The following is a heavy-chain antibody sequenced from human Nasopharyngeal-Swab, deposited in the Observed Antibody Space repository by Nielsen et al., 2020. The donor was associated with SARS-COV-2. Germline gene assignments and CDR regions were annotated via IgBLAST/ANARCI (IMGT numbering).Heavy chain of an antibody. CDR2: IYYSGST. D-gene: IGHD3-3*01. V-gene: IGHV4-31*11. Sequence: SETLSLTCAVYGGSISSGGYYWSWIRQHPGKGLEWIGYIYYSGSTYYNPSLKSRVTILVDTSKHQFSLKLSSVTAADTAVYYCARAGGITIFGVVIIDAFDIWGQGTMVTVSS. J-gene: IGHJ3*02. CDR1: GGSISSGGYY. CDR3: ARAGGITIFGVVIIDAFDI.